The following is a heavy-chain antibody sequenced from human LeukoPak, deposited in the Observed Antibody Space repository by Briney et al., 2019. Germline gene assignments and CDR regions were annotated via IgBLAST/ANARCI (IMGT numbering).Heavy chain of an antibody. CDR2: FYSGGST. D-gene: IGHD2-2*01. V-gene: IGHV3-53*05. J-gene: IGHJ4*02. Sequence: GFLKTLCATPGITLRYQLHRWVRPAPGKGAGWGFIFYSGGSTYYADSVKGRFTISRDNSKNTLYLQMNSLRAEDTAVYYCARVYCSSTSCYLLYFDYWGQGTLVTVSS. CDR3: ARVYCSSTSCYLLYFDY. CDR1: GITLRYQL.